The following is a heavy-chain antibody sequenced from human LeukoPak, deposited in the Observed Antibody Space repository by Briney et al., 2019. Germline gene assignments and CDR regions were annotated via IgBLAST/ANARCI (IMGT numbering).Heavy chain of an antibody. D-gene: IGHD4-17*01. Sequence: GGSLRLSCATSGFTFSSYGMHWVRQAPGNGLEWVAVIWYDGSNKYYADSVKGRFTISRDNSKNTLYLQMNSLRAEDTAVYYRARGNMTTVIIGYWGQGTLVTVSS. CDR2: IWYDGSNK. CDR3: ARGNMTTVIIGY. CDR1: GFTFSSYG. V-gene: IGHV3-33*01. J-gene: IGHJ4*02.